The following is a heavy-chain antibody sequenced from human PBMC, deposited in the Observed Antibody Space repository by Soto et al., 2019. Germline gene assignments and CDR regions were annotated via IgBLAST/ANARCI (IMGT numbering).Heavy chain of an antibody. J-gene: IGHJ6*02. CDR2: ISAYNGNT. V-gene: IGHV1-18*01. D-gene: IGHD3-22*01. CDR3: AREGDYYDSSGYSAYYYYYGMDV. Sequence: QVQLVQSGAEVKKPGASVKVSCKASGYTFTSYGISWVRQAPGQGLEWMGWISAYNGNTNYAQKLQGRVTMTTDTSTSPADMELRSLRSDDTAVYYCAREGDYYDSSGYSAYYYYYGMDVWGQGTTVTVSS. CDR1: GYTFTSYG.